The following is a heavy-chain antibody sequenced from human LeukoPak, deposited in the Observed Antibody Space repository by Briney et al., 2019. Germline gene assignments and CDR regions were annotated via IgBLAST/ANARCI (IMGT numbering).Heavy chain of an antibody. D-gene: IGHD3-22*01. CDR3: ARDLYDSSGYALYYFDY. CDR2: INPSGGST. Sequence: GASVKVSCKASGYTFTSYYMHWVRQAPGQGLEWMGIINPSGGSTSYAQKFQGRVTMTRDMSTSTVYMELSSLRSEDTAVYYCARDLYDSSGYALYYFDYWGQGTLVTVSS. V-gene: IGHV1-46*01. CDR1: GYTFTSYY. J-gene: IGHJ4*02.